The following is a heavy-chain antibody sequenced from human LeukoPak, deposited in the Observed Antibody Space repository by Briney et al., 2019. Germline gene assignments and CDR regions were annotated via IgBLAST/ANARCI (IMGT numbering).Heavy chain of an antibody. CDR2: IRSKTGTT. D-gene: IGHD3-22*01. CDR3: TTTFDRHYYDHSYVRGGI. CDR1: GFTVSDAW. J-gene: IGHJ3*02. V-gene: IGHV3-15*01. Sequence: GGSLRLSCAASGFTVSDAWMNWVGQAPGKGLEGVGRIRSKTGTTDYAAPVKGRFTVSRDDSNNTLYLQMNSLKTGDTAVYYCTTTFDRHYYDHSYVRGGIWGQGTLVTVSS.